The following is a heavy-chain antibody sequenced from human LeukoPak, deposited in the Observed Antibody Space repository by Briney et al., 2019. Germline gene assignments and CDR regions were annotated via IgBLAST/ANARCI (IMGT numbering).Heavy chain of an antibody. CDR1: GGSISSSSYY. D-gene: IGHD4-17*01. Sequence: SETLSLTCTVSGGSISSSSYYWGWIRQPPGKGLEWIGSIYYSGSTSYNPSLKSRVTISVDTSKNQFSLKLSSVTAADTAVYYCARGSDYGDYYFDYWGQGTLVPVSS. J-gene: IGHJ4*02. CDR2: IYYSGST. V-gene: IGHV4-39*07. CDR3: ARGSDYGDYYFDY.